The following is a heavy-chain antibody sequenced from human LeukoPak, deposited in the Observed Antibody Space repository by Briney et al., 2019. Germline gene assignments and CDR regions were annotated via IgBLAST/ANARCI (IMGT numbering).Heavy chain of an antibody. V-gene: IGHV4-59*08. CDR3: ARRGYDSSAIDY. D-gene: IGHD3-22*01. Sequence: SETLSLTCTVSGGSISSYYWSWIRQPPRKGLEWIGYIYYSGSTNYNPSLKSRVTISVDTSKNQFSLKLSSVTAADTAVYYCARRGYDSSAIDYWGQGTLVTVSS. CDR1: GGSISSYY. J-gene: IGHJ4*02. CDR2: IYYSGST.